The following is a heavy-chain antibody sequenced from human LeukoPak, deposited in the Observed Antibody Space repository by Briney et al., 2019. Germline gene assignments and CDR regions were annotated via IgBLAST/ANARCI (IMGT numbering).Heavy chain of an antibody. J-gene: IGHJ4*02. V-gene: IGHV5-51*01. D-gene: IGHD3-22*01. CDR1: GDIFTSYW. Sequence: GESLKISCKGSGDIFTSYWIGWLRQMAREGVEWMVIIYPGDYDTRYSPSFQGQVTISSDKSISTAYLQWSSLKASDTAMYYCARPSRRDSSGYYGYWGQGTLVTVSS. CDR3: ARPSRRDSSGYYGY. CDR2: IYPGDYDT.